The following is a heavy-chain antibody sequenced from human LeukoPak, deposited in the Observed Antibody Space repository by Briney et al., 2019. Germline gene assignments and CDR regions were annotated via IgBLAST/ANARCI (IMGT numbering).Heavy chain of an antibody. CDR3: ARDQSKGLRFLEWLSTSDY. J-gene: IGHJ4*02. CDR2: ISAYNGNT. D-gene: IGHD3-3*01. V-gene: IGHV1-18*01. CDR1: GYTFTSYG. Sequence: ASVKVSCKASGYTFTSYGISWVRQAPGQGLEWMGWISAYNGNTNYAQKLQSRVTMTTDTSTSTAYMELRSVRSDDTAVYYCARDQSKGLRFLEWLSTSDYWGQGTLVTVSS.